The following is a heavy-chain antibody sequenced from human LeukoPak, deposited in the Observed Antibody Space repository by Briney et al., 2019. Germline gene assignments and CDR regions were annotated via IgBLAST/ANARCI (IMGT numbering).Heavy chain of an antibody. CDR3: VTNPYSSGWYGWPREGSYFDY. Sequence: GASVKVSCKASGYTFTSYDINWVRQATGQGLEWMGWMNPNSGNTGYAQKFQGRVTMTRNTSISTAYMELSSLRSEDTAVYYCVTNPYSSGWYGWPREGSYFDYWGQGTLVTVSS. D-gene: IGHD6-19*01. J-gene: IGHJ4*02. V-gene: IGHV1-8*01. CDR1: GYTFTSYD. CDR2: MNPNSGNT.